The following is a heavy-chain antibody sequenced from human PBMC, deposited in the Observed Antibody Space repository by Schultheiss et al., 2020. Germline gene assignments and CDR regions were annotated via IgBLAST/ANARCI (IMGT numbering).Heavy chain of an antibody. CDR1: GFTFSDYY. CDR2: ISAGGSGT. CDR3: ARGEGVTGWFDP. J-gene: IGHJ5*02. V-gene: IGHV3-23*01. D-gene: IGHD2-21*02. Sequence: GGSLRLSCAASGFTFSDYYMSWIRQAPGKGLEWVSAISAGGSGTYYADAVKGRFTISRDNSKNTLYLQMNSLRAEDTAVYYCARGEGVTGWFDPWGQGTLVTVSS.